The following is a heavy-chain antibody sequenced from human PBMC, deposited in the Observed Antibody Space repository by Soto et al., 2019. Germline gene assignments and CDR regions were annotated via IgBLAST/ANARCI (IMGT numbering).Heavy chain of an antibody. CDR3: TTDWFKYYYGSGSYYKEDAFDI. D-gene: IGHD3-10*01. CDR1: GFTFSNAW. Sequence: GSLRLSCAASGFTFSNAWMSWVRQAPGKGLEWVGRIKSKTDGGTTDYAAPVKGRFTISRDDSKNTLYLQMNSPKTEDTAVYYCTTDWFKYYYGSGSYYKEDAFDIWGQGTMLTVSS. J-gene: IGHJ3*02. V-gene: IGHV3-15*01. CDR2: IKSKTDGGTT.